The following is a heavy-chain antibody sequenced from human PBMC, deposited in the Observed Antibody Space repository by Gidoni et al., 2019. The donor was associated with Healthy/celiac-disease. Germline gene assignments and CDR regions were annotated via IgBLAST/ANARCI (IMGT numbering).Heavy chain of an antibody. Sequence: QVQLVESGGGVVQPGRSLRLSCAASGFTFSSYAMHWVRQAPGKGLEWVAVISYDGSNKYYADSVKGRFTISRDNSKNTLYLQMNSLRAEDTAVYYCARVHVPYFQLWDNWFDPWGQGTLVTVSS. V-gene: IGHV3-30*01. CDR2: ISYDGSNK. CDR3: ARVHVPYFQLWDNWFDP. J-gene: IGHJ5*02. D-gene: IGHD5-18*01. CDR1: GFTFSSYA.